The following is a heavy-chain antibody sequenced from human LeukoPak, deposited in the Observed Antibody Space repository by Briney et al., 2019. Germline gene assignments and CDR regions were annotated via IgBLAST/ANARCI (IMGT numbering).Heavy chain of an antibody. V-gene: IGHV1-18*01. CDR1: GYTFTSYG. CDR3: AREAIFYYYDSSGRYYFDY. J-gene: IGHJ4*02. Sequence: ASVKVSCKASGYTFTSYGISWVRQAPGQGLEWMGWISAYNGNTNYAQKLQGRVTMTTDTSTSTACMELRSLRSDDTAVYYCAREAIFYYYDSSGRYYFDYWGQGTLVTVSS. D-gene: IGHD3-22*01. CDR2: ISAYNGNT.